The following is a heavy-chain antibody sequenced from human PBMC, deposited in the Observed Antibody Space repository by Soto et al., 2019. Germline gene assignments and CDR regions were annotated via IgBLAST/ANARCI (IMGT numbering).Heavy chain of an antibody. Sequence: GGSLRLSCVASGFTFSNYNMNWVRLAPGKGLEWVSHISGTSVYIHYADSVKGRFTISRDNAKNSVYLQMDSLRVEDTAVYYCAREGALKPFSSWGQGALVTVSS. V-gene: IGHV3-21*01. CDR3: AREGALKPFSS. CDR2: ISGTSVYI. J-gene: IGHJ5*02. CDR1: GFTFSNYN.